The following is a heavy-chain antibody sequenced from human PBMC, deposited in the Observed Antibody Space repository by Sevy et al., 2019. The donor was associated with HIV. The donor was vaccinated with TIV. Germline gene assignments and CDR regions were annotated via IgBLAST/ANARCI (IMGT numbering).Heavy chain of an antibody. Sequence: GESLKISCKGSGYSFTNYWIGWVRQMPGKGLEWMGIIYPGDSNTRYSPSFQGQVTISADKSISTAYLQWSSLMASDTAVYYCARLGYCTGGSCQYYYYGMDVWGQGTTVTVSS. V-gene: IGHV5-51*01. CDR3: ARLGYCTGGSCQYYYYGMDV. J-gene: IGHJ6*02. CDR2: IYPGDSNT. D-gene: IGHD2-15*01. CDR1: GYSFTNYW.